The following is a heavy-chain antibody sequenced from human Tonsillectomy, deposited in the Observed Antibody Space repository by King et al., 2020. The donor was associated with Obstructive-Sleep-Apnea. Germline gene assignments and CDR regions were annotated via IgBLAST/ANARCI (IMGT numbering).Heavy chain of an antibody. CDR3: AREFHIAAATDYYYYGLDV. CDR2: ICSTSCYI. D-gene: IGHD6-13*01. CDR1: VVTFSSYS. V-gene: IGHV3-21*01. J-gene: IGHJ6*02. Sequence: VQLVESGGGLVKPGGSLRLSCAASVVTFSSYSMNWVRPVPGKGLEWVSSICSTSCYIFYADSWKVRFTISRDNAKNSLYLQVSSLSAEDTAVYYCAREFHIAAATDYYYYGLDVWGQGTTVTVSS.